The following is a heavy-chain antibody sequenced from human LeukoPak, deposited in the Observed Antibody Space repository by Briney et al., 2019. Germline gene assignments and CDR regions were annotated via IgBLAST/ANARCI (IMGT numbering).Heavy chain of an antibody. V-gene: IGHV3-74*01. J-gene: IGHJ4*02. Sequence: GGSLRLSCVASGFTFSSNWMHWVRQAPGKGLAWVSRITSDGRTTSYADSVKGRFTISRDNSKNTLYLQMNSLRAEDTAVYYCASLVGFRPYWGQGTLVTVSS. CDR3: ASLVGFRPY. CDR1: GFTFSSNW. CDR2: ITSDGRTT. D-gene: IGHD2-15*01.